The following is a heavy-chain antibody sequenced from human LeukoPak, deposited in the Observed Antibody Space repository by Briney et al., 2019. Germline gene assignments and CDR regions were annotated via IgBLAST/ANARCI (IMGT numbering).Heavy chain of an antibody. J-gene: IGHJ6*02. CDR2: IIPIFGTA. CDR3: ATTRGYQLLYGYYYYGMDV. D-gene: IGHD2-2*02. V-gene: IGHV1-69*13. CDR1: GGTFSSYA. Sequence: GASVKVSCKASGGTFSSYAISWVRQAPGQGLEWMGGIIPIFGTANYAQKFQGRVTITADESTSTAYMELSSLRSEDTAVYYCATTRGYQLLYGYYYYGMDVWGQGTTVTVSS.